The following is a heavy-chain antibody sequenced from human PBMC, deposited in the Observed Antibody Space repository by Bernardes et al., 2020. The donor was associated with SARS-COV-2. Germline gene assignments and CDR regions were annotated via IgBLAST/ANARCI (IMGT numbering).Heavy chain of an antibody. V-gene: IGHV4-59*01. CDR3: ARGQLRLGELSLRY. Sequence: SETLSLTCTVSGGSISSYYWSWIRQPPGKGLEWIGYIYYSGSTNYNPSLKSRVTISVDTSKNQFSLKLSSVTAADTAVYYCARGQLRLGELSLRYWGQGTLVTVSS. CDR1: GGSISSYY. D-gene: IGHD3-16*02. J-gene: IGHJ4*02. CDR2: IYYSGST.